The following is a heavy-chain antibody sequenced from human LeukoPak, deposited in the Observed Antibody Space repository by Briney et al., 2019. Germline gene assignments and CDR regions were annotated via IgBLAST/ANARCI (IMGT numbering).Heavy chain of an antibody. J-gene: IGHJ4*02. D-gene: IGHD3-10*01. V-gene: IGHV4-59*01. Sequence: SETLSLTCTVSGGSISSYYWSWIRQPPGKGLEWIGYIYYSGSTNYNPSLKSRVTISVDTSKNQFSLKLSSVTAADTAVYYCATALARGVGYWGQGTLVTVSS. CDR2: IYYSGST. CDR1: GGSISSYY. CDR3: ATALARGVGY.